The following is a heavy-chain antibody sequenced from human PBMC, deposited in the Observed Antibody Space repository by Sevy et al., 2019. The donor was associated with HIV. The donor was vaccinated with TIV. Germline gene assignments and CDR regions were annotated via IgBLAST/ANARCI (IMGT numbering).Heavy chain of an antibody. J-gene: IGHJ4*02. V-gene: IGHV3-7*01. D-gene: IGHD2-8*02. Sequence: GGSLRLSCAASGFSFSTYWMHWVRQAPGKGLEWVANIKQDESEKYYVASVKGRFTISRDNAKNSVYLEMNSLRPEDTAIYYCAKGTRGSFDYWGQGTLVTVS. CDR3: AKGTRGSFDY. CDR1: GFSFSTYW. CDR2: IKQDESEK.